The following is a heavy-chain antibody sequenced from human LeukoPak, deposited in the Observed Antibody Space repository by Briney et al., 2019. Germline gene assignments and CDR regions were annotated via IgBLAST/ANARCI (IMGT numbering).Heavy chain of an antibody. D-gene: IGHD3-3*01. J-gene: IGHJ6*03. V-gene: IGHV3-48*01. CDR3: ARVGYYDFWSGLIPHTYYMDV. Sequence: GGSLRLSCAASGFTFSSYSMNWVRQAPGKGLEGVSYIIGSNTIYYADSVKGRFTVSRDNAKDSLFLQMNSLRAEDTAVYYCARVGYYDFWSGLIPHTYYMDVWGKGTTVTVSS. CDR2: IIGSNTI. CDR1: GFTFSSYS.